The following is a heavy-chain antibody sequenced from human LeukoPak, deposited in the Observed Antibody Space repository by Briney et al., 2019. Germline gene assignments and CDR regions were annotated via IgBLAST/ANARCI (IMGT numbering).Heavy chain of an antibody. Sequence: SETLSLTCTISGGSISSYYWSWIRQPAEKGLEWIGRISTSGITNYNPSLKSRVTISVDTSKNQFSLKLSSVTAADTAVYYCARASLERDYFDYWGQGTLVTVSS. CDR2: ISTSGIT. V-gene: IGHV4-4*07. J-gene: IGHJ4*02. CDR3: ARASLERDYFDY. D-gene: IGHD1-1*01. CDR1: GGSISSYY.